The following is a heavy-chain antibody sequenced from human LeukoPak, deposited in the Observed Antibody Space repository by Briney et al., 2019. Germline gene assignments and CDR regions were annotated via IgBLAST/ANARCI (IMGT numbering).Heavy chain of an antibody. Sequence: PSETLSLACVVSGGSLSTHHWSWIRQSPGRGLEWIGYISDSGSTNYNPSLKSRVTISVDTSKNQFSLMLSSVTAADTAVYYCARGYDSSAYYPFNYWGQGTLVTVSS. CDR3: ARGYDSSAYYPFNY. D-gene: IGHD3-22*01. CDR1: GGSLSTHH. CDR2: ISDSGST. J-gene: IGHJ4*02. V-gene: IGHV4-59*11.